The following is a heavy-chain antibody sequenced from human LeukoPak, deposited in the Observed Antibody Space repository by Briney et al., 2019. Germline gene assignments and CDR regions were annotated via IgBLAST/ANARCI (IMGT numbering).Heavy chain of an antibody. D-gene: IGHD5-18*01. CDR2: IRSSSGTI. Sequence: PGGSLRLSCAASGFTFSSYSMHWVRQAPGKGLEWVSYIRSSSGTIYYADSVKGRFTISRDNAENSLHLQMNSLRADDTAVYYCAREFKSGYGMWAWGQGTLVTVSP. CDR3: AREFKSGYGMWA. J-gene: IGHJ5*02. CDR1: GFTFSSYS. V-gene: IGHV3-48*04.